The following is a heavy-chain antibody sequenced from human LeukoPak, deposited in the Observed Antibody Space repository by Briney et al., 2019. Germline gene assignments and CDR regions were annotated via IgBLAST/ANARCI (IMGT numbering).Heavy chain of an antibody. CDR3: ARRDY. CDR1: GFTFSSYS. Sequence: GGSLRLSCAASGFTFSSYSMNWVRQAPGKGLEWVSVIYSGGSTYYADSVKGRFTISRDNSKNTLYLQMNSLRAEDTAVYYCARRDYWGQGTLVTVSS. CDR2: IYSGGST. J-gene: IGHJ4*02. V-gene: IGHV3-66*01.